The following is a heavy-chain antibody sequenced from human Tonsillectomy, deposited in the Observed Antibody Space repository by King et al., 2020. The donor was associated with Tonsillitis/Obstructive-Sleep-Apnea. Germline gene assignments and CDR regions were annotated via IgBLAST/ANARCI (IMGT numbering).Heavy chain of an antibody. CDR2: INSDGSST. CDR1: GFTFRSYW. J-gene: IGHJ6*03. Sequence: VQLVESGGGLVQPGGSLRLSCAASGFTFRSYWMHWVRQAPGKGLVWVSHINSDGSSTTYADSVKGRFTISRDNAKNTLYLQMNSLRAEDTAVYYCARVFYSNFHMDVWGKGTTVTVS. CDR3: ARVFYSNFHMDV. V-gene: IGHV3-74*03. D-gene: IGHD4-11*01.